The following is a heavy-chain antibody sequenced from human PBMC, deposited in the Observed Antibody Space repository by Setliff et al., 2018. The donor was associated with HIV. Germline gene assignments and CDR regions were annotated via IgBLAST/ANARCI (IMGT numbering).Heavy chain of an antibody. CDR2: INCENGDT. CDR1: GYTFTSYY. J-gene: IGHJ4*02. Sequence: ASVKVSCKTSGYTFTSYYVNWVHQAPGQGLEWMGIINCENGDTTYAQNFKDRVTVTRDTSTSTVYMDLSSLRPEDTAVYYCARESQTGTGSYLAWGQGTLGTVPQ. CDR3: ARESQTGTGSYLA. V-gene: IGHV1-46*01. D-gene: IGHD3-10*01.